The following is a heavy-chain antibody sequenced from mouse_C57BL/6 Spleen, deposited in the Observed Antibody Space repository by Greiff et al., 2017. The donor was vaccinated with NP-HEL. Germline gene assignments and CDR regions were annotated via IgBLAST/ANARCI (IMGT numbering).Heavy chain of an antibody. J-gene: IGHJ1*03. CDR1: GYTFTSYW. CDR3: ARGVVFDG. V-gene: IGHV1-72*01. CDR2: IDPSSGGT. Sequence: QVQLQQSGAELVKPGASVKLSCKASGYTFTSYWMHWVKQRPGRGLEWIGRIDPSSGGTKYNEKFKSKATLTVDKSASTAYMQLSSLTSEDSAGEYWARGVVFDGWGTGTTLTVSS. D-gene: IGHD1-1*01.